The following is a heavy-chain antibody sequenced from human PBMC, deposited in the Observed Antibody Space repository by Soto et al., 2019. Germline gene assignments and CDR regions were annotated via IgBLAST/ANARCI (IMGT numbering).Heavy chain of an antibody. CDR3: ARVGQLTPLWWFDP. V-gene: IGHV1-69*13. Sequence: ASVKVSCKASGGTFSSYAISWVRQAPGQGLEWMGGIIPIFGTANYAQKFQGRVTITADESTSTAYMELSSLRSEDTAVYYCARVGQLTPLWWFDPWGQGTLVTVSS. D-gene: IGHD6-6*01. CDR2: IIPIFGTA. CDR1: GGTFSSYA. J-gene: IGHJ5*02.